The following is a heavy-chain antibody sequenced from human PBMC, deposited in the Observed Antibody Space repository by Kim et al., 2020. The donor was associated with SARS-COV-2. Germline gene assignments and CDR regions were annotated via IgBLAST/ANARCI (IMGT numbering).Heavy chain of an antibody. Sequence: SETLSLTCTVSGGSISSYYWSWIRQPPGKGLEWIGYIYYSGSTNYNPSLKSRVTISVDTSKNQFSLKLSSVTAADTAVYYCAREIGGPAAYYFDYWGQGTLVTVSS. CDR2: IYYSGST. CDR3: AREIGGPAAYYFDY. CDR1: GGSISSYY. V-gene: IGHV4-59*01. D-gene: IGHD2-2*01. J-gene: IGHJ4*02.